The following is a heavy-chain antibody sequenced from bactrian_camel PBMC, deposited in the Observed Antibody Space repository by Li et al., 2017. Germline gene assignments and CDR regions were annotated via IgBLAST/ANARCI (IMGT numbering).Heavy chain of an antibody. CDR2: IGVDGRT. CDR1: GFTLSGTH. J-gene: IGHJ4*01. D-gene: IGHD6*01. Sequence: DVQLVESGGGLVQPGGSLRLSCVASGFTLSGTHMKWVCQAPGKGREGVASIGVDGRTHYADFVKGRVTISKDSANNTLYLKMDGLKPEDTALYYCATAVRTVVAGRWGQGTQVTVS. CDR3: ATAVRTVVAGR. V-gene: IGHV3S40*01.